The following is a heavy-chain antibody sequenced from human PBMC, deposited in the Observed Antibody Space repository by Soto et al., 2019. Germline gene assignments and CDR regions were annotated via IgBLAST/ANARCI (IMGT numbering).Heavy chain of an antibody. J-gene: IGHJ6*02. CDR1: GGSISSYY. D-gene: IGHD3-9*01. V-gene: IGHV4-59*01. Sequence: SETLSLTCTVSGGSISSYYWSWIRQPPGKGLEWIGYIYYSGSTNYNPSLKSRVTISVDTSKNQFSLKLSSVTAADTAVYYCASGRYFDWFPYYYGMDVWGQGTTVTVSS. CDR2: IYYSGST. CDR3: ASGRYFDWFPYYYGMDV.